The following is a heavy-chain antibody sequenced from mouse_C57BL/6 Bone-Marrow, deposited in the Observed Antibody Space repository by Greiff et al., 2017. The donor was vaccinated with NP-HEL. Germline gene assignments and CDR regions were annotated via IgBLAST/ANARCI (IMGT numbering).Heavy chain of an antibody. V-gene: IGHV1-26*01. D-gene: IGHD1-1*01. CDR1: GYTFTDYY. Sequence: VQLQQSGPELVKPGASVKISCKASGYTFTDYYMNWVKQSHGKSLEWIGDINPNNGGTSYNQKFKGKATLTVDKASSTAYMELRSLTSEDSAVYYCARRTTVVATEFDYWGQGTTLTVSS. CDR3: ARRTTVVATEFDY. CDR2: INPNNGGT. J-gene: IGHJ2*01.